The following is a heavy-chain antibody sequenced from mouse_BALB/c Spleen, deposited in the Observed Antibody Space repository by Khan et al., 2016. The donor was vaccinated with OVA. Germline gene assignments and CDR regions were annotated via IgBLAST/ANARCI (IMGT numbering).Heavy chain of an antibody. J-gene: IGHJ1*01. D-gene: IGHD3-1*01. CDR1: GYTFTNYW. V-gene: IGHV1-63*02. CDR3: ARWATWFFDV. CDR2: IYPGGDFT. Sequence: QVQLKQSGAELVRPGTSVKLSCTASGYTFTNYWLGWVKQRPGHGLEWIGDIYPGGDFTNYNEKFNDKATLTAATSSTTVYMQLRSLTSEDSAVYFCARWATWFFDVWGAGTTVTVSS.